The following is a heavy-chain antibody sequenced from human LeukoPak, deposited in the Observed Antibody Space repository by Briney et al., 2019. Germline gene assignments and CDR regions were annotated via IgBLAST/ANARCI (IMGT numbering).Heavy chain of an antibody. CDR3: ARADPGFDGYNADFDY. J-gene: IGHJ4*02. Sequence: PGGSLRLSCAASGFTFSTYTIHWVCQAPGKGLEWVALISYDGSNKYYADSVKGRFTISRDNSKNTLYLQMNSLRAEDTAVYYCARADPGFDGYNADFDYWGQGTLVTVSS. D-gene: IGHD5-24*01. CDR2: ISYDGSNK. V-gene: IGHV3-30-3*01. CDR1: GFTFSTYT.